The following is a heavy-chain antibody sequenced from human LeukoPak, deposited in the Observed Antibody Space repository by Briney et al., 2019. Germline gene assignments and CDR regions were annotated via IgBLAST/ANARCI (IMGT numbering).Heavy chain of an antibody. D-gene: IGHD3-10*02. Sequence: PGGSLRLSCAASEFTFISYGMSWVRQAPGKGLEWVSSISGIGATTYYADSVKGRFTISRDNSKNTLYLQLNSLTAEDTAVYYCAKGFTYVSPWGQGSLVTVSS. CDR1: EFTFISYG. J-gene: IGHJ5*02. CDR2: ISGIGATT. V-gene: IGHV3-23*01. CDR3: AKGFTYVSP.